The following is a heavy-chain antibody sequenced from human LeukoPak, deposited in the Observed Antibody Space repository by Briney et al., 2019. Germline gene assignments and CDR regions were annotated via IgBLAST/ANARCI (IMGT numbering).Heavy chain of an antibody. J-gene: IGHJ4*02. CDR1: GFTFSSYA. V-gene: IGHV3-30-3*02. Sequence: GGSLRLSCAASGFTFSSYAMHWVRQAPGKGLEWVAVISYDGSNKYYADSVKGRFTISKDNSKNTLYLQMNSLRAEDTAVYYCAKLHNLNSDYWGQGTLVTVSS. D-gene: IGHD1-14*01. CDR2: ISYDGSNK. CDR3: AKLHNLNSDY.